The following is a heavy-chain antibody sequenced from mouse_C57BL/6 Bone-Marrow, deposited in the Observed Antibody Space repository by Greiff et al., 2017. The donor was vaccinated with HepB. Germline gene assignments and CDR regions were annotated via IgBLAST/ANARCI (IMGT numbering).Heavy chain of an antibody. Sequence: QVQLQQPGAELVKPGASVKLSCKASGYTFTSYWMHWVKQRPGQGLEWIGMIHPNSGSTNYNEKFKSKATLTVDKSSSTAYMQLSSLTSEDSAVYYCARGNTTVERFAYWGQGTLVTVSA. CDR3: ARGNTTVERFAY. J-gene: IGHJ3*01. V-gene: IGHV1-64*01. D-gene: IGHD1-1*01. CDR2: IHPNSGST. CDR1: GYTFTSYW.